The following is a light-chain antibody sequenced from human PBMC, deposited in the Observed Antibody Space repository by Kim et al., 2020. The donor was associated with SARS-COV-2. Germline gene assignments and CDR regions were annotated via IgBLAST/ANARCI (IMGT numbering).Light chain of an antibody. V-gene: IGLV2-14*01. CDR2: DVT. CDR3: SSYTTPSSFI. Sequence: QSALTQPASVSGSPGQSITISCTGTSSDIGGYNYVSWYQQHPDKAPQLVIYDVTKRPSGVSNRFSGSKSGNTASLTISGLQAGDEADYYCSSYTTPSSFIFGRGTKVTV. CDR1: SSDIGGYNY. J-gene: IGLJ1*01.